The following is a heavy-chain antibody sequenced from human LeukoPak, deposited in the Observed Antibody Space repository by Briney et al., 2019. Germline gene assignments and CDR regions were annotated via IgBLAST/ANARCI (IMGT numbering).Heavy chain of an antibody. J-gene: IGHJ5*02. Sequence: GASVKVSCKASGYTFTSYGISWVRQAPGQGLEWLAWISTYNGNTNYAQRLQGRVTMTTDTSTSTAYMELRSLRSDDTAVYYCAREAYYCGSGSYYNRFDPWGQGTLVTVSS. V-gene: IGHV1-18*01. CDR2: ISTYNGNT. CDR1: GYTFTSYG. D-gene: IGHD3-10*01. CDR3: AREAYYCGSGSYYNRFDP.